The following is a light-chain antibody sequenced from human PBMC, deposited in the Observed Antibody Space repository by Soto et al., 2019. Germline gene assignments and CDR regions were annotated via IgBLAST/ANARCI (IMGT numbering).Light chain of an antibody. CDR3: QQYDSYPRT. V-gene: IGKV1-5*01. CDR2: DAS. CDR1: QRIRNW. Sequence: DIQVTQSPSTLSASVGDRVTITCRASQRIRNWLAWYQYKPGKAPHLLIYDASILESGVPSRFSASGSGTQFTLTISRLQPEDFVTYYGQQYDSYPRTFGQGTKVDIK. J-gene: IGKJ1*01.